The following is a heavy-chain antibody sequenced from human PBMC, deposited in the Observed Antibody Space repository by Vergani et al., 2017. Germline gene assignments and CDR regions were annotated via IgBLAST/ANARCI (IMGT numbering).Heavy chain of an antibody. J-gene: IGHJ2*01. Sequence: EVQLVESGGGLVQPGGSLRLSCAASGFTFSSYEMNWVRQAPGKGLEWVSYISSSGSTIYYADSVKGRFTISRDNAKNSLYLQMNSLRAEDTAVYYCARGGDDLWSGYSVYWYFDLWGRGTLVTVSS. CDR3: ARGGDDLWSGYSVYWYFDL. V-gene: IGHV3-48*03. CDR2: ISSSGSTI. CDR1: GFTFSSYE. D-gene: IGHD3-3*01.